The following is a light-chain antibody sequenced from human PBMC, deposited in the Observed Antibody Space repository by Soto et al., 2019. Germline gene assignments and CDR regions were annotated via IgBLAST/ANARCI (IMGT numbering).Light chain of an antibody. Sequence: EIVLTQSPGTLSLSPGERVTLSCRASQSVSSSYLAWYQQKPGQAPRLLIYGASSRATGIPDRFSGSGSGTDFTLTISRLEPEDFAVYYCPQFGSSPLYTFGQGTKLEIK. V-gene: IGKV3-20*01. CDR1: QSVSSSY. J-gene: IGKJ2*01. CDR2: GAS. CDR3: PQFGSSPLYT.